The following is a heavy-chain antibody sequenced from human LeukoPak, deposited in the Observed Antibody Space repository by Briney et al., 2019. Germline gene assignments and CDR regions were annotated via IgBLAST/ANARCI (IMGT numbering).Heavy chain of an antibody. CDR1: GFTFGTYG. J-gene: IGHJ4*02. CDR2: IRYGESTK. V-gene: IGHV3-30*02. CDR3: AKSLAEAHTYFDY. Sequence: GGSLRLSCAASGFTFGTYGMHWVRQALGKGLEWVAFIRYGESTKYYADSVEGRFTISRDNSKNTLYLQMNSLRAQDTAVYYCAKSLAEAHTYFDYWGQGTLVTVSS.